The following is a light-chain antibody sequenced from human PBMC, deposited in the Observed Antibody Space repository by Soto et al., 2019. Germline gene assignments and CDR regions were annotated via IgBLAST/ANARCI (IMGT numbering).Light chain of an antibody. CDR1: QSVSSN. V-gene: IGKV3D-15*01. CDR3: QQRTTWPPWT. CDR2: GAS. Sequence: EIVMTQSPATLSMSPGERATLSCRASQSVSSNLAWYQQKPGQAPRLLIYGASTRATGIPARFSGSGSGTEFTLTISSLQSEDFAVYYCQQRTTWPPWTFGQGTKVDIK. J-gene: IGKJ1*01.